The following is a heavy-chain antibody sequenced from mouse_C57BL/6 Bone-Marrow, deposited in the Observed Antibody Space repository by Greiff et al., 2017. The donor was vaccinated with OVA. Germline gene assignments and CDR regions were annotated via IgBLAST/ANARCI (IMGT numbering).Heavy chain of an antibody. CDR2: INPSTGGT. V-gene: IGHV1-42*01. CDR1: GYSFTGYY. Sequence: EVKLQQSGPELVKPGASVKISCKASGYSFTGYYMNWVKQSPEKSLEWIGEINPSTGGTTYNQKFKAKATLTVDKSSSTAYMQLSSLTSEDSAVYYCARLPNLGGMDYWGQGTSVTVSS. CDR3: ARLPNLGGMDY. D-gene: IGHD3-3*01. J-gene: IGHJ4*01.